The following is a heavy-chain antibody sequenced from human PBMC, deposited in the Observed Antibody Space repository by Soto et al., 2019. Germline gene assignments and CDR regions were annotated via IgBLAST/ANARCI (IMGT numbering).Heavy chain of an antibody. CDR1: GGTFSSYT. V-gene: IGHV1-69*08. D-gene: IGHD6-13*01. J-gene: IGHJ4*02. CDR2: IIPILGIA. CDR3: ARDPHLRAAGTENFDY. Sequence: QVQLVQSGAEVKKPESSVKVSCKASGGTFSSYTISWVRQAPGQGLEWMGRIIPILGIANYAQKFQGRVTITADKSTSTAYMELSSLRSEDTAVYYCARDPHLRAAGTENFDYWGQGTLVTVSS.